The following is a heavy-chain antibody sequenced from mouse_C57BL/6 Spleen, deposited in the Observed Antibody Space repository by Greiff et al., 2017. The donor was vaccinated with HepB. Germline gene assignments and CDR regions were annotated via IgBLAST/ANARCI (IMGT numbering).Heavy chain of an antibody. J-gene: IGHJ4*01. Sequence: EVQLVESGPELVKPGDSVKISCKASGYSFTGYFMNWVMQSHGKSLEWIGRINPYNGDTFYNQKFKGKATLTVDKSSSTAHMELRSLTSEDSAVYYCARGDYDVDYAMDYWGQGTSVTVSS. V-gene: IGHV1-20*01. CDR2: INPYNGDT. CDR3: ARGDYDVDYAMDY. CDR1: GYSFTGYF. D-gene: IGHD2-4*01.